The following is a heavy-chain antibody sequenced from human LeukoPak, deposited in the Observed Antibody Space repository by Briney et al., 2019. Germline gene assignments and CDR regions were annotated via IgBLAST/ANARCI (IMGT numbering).Heavy chain of an antibody. V-gene: IGHV4-59*01. CDR2: IYYSGST. Sequence: TSETLSLTCTVSGGSISSYYWSWIRQPPGKGLEWIGYIYYSGSTNYNPSLKSRVTISVDTSKNQFSLKLSSVTAADTAVYYCARGDGYNNRAFDNWGQGTMVTVSS. CDR3: ARGDGYNNRAFDN. D-gene: IGHD5-24*01. CDR1: GGSISSYY. J-gene: IGHJ3*02.